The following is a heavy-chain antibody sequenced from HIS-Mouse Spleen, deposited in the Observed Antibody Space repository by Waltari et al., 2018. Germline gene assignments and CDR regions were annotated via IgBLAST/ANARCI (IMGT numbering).Heavy chain of an antibody. Sequence: EVQLVESGGGLVQPGGSLRLSCAASGFTFSSYWMHGVRQAPGQGLVWVSRINRDGSSTSYADSVKGRFTISRDNAKNTLYLQMNSLRAEDTAVYYCARDPTLDAFDIWGQGTMVTVSS. J-gene: IGHJ3*02. CDR2: INRDGSST. CDR1: GFTFSSYW. V-gene: IGHV3-74*01. CDR3: ARDPTLDAFDI.